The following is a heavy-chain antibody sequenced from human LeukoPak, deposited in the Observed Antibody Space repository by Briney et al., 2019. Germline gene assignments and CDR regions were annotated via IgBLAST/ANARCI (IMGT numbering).Heavy chain of an antibody. Sequence: SQTLSLTCTVSGDSISSTGRHWTWIRQLPGKGLEWIGYITNSGNTYYTPSLRSRLTISVDTSANQFSLRLSALTAADTAMYYCATASGNSFFHYWGQGTLVIVSS. V-gene: IGHV4-31*03. D-gene: IGHD3-10*01. CDR2: ITNSGNT. J-gene: IGHJ4*02. CDR1: GDSISSTGRH. CDR3: ATASGNSFFHY.